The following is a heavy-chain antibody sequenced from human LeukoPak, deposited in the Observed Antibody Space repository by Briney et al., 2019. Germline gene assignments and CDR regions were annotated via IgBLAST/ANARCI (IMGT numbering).Heavy chain of an antibody. J-gene: IGHJ5*02. CDR1: GFTVSNNY. D-gene: IGHD4/OR15-4a*01. CDR3: ARDPPAVRTNTYA. CDR2: IYSGGDT. V-gene: IGHV3-66*01. Sequence: GGSLRLSCAASGFTVSNNYMNWVRKAPGKGLKGVSLIYSGGDTHYADSVKGRFTISRDSSQNTLYLQMNSQRAEDTAVYYCARDPPAVRTNTYAWGQGTLVTVSS.